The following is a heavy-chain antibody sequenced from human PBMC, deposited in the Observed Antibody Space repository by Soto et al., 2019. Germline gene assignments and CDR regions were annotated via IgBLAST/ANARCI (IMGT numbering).Heavy chain of an antibody. Sequence: QVQQLESGPGLVKPWDTLSLTCTVSGAYVSDFSWSWIRQPAGKGLEWIGRITVNGITQYTPSFRSRVTMSMDTSRNQFSLNLHSVTSADTALYYCARESGENWTYEAHWGQGTLVTVSS. D-gene: IGHD1-7*01. CDR3: ARESGENWTYEAH. CDR1: GAYVSDFS. J-gene: IGHJ1*01. V-gene: IGHV4-4*07. CDR2: ITVNGIT.